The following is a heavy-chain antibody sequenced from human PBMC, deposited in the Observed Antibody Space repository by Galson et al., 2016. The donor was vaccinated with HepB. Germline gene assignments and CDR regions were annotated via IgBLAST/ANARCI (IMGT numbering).Heavy chain of an antibody. V-gene: IGHV4-34*01. D-gene: IGHD3-22*01. J-gene: IGHJ3*02. Sequence: ETLSLTCAVYGGSFSAYYWNWIRQPPGKGLEWIGEIIHRGSTSYNQSLRSRFTISLDTSENQFSLRLSSVTAADTAVYYCARGNYDSSGYYLQRRPFEIWGQGTMVTVSS. CDR1: GGSFSAYY. CDR2: IIHRGST. CDR3: ARGNYDSSGYYLQRRPFEI.